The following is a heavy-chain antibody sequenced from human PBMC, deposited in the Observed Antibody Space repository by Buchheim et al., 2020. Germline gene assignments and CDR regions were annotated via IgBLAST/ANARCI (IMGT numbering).Heavy chain of an antibody. J-gene: IGHJ6*02. V-gene: IGHV4-59*01. CDR3: ARGWFGELLTPPYYYYYGMDV. D-gene: IGHD3-10*01. CDR2: IYYSGST. Sequence: QVQLQESGPGLVKPSETLSLTCTVSGGSISSYYWSWIRQPPGKGLEWIGYIYYSGSTHYNPSLKSRVTISVDTSKNQFSLKLSSVTAADTAVYYCARGWFGELLTPPYYYYYGMDVWGQGTT. CDR1: GGSISSYY.